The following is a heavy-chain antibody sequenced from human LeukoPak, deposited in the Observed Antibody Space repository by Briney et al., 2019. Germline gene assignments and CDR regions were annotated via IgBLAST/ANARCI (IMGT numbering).Heavy chain of an antibody. CDR1: GFTFSSYW. V-gene: IGHV3-7*01. CDR3: VRVGGMRTGTTYYYYMDV. D-gene: IGHD1-7*01. J-gene: IGHJ6*03. Sequence: GGSLRLSCVASGFTFSSYWMSWVRQAPGKGLEGVANIKKDGSEKYYVDSVKGRFTISRDNAKNSLYLQMNSLRAEDTAVYYCVRVGGMRTGTTYYYYMDVWGQGTTVTVSS. CDR2: IKKDGSEK.